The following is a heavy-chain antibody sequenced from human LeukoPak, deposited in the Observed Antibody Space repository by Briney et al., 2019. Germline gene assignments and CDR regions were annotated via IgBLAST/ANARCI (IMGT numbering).Heavy chain of an antibody. V-gene: IGHV3-23*01. CDR2: ISGSGGST. J-gene: IGHJ6*03. D-gene: IGHD1-1*01. CDR3: ARAVTVAWSERRPGYYYMDV. CDR1: GFTFSSYA. Sequence: GGSLRLSCAASGFTFSSYAMSWVRQAPGKGLEWVSAISGSGGSTYYADSVKGRLTISRDNAKNSLYLQMNSLRAEDTAIYYCARAVTVAWSERRPGYYYMDVWGKGTTVTVSS.